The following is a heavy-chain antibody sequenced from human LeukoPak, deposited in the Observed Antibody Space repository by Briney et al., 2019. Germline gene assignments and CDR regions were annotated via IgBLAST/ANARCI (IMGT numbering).Heavy chain of an antibody. CDR3: AKKTSDYSSSWFDY. D-gene: IGHD6-13*01. CDR1: GFTFSSYA. CDR2: ISGSGGST. V-gene: IGHV3-23*01. J-gene: IGHJ4*02. Sequence: GGSLRLSCAASGFTFSSYAMRWVRQAPGKGLEWVSAISGSGGSTYYADSVEGRFTISRDNSKNTLYLQMNSLRAEDTAVYYCAKKTSDYSSSWFDYWGQGTLVTVSS.